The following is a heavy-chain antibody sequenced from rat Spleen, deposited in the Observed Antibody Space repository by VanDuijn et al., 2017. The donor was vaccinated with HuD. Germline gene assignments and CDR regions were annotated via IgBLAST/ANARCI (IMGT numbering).Heavy chain of an antibody. V-gene: IGHV4-2*01. CDR1: GFNFNDYW. Sequence: EVKLVESGGGLVQPGRSLKLSCAASGFNFNDYWMGWVRQAPGKGLEWIGEVNKDSNTINYTPSLKDKFTISRDNGQNTLYLQMSKLGSEDTAIYYCAREYTTDYYYFRLVMDAWGQGASVTVSS. D-gene: IGHD1-6*01. CDR2: VNKDSNTI. J-gene: IGHJ4*01. CDR3: AREYTTDYYYFRLVMDA.